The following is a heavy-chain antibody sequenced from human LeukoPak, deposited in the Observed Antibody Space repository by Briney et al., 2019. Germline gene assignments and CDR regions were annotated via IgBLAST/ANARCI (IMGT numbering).Heavy chain of an antibody. Sequence: GGALRLSCVDSGVTFSSYWMSWVRQAPGEGVGRGAHIKEDGREKYYMDSLEGGFSISRENAKSSVYLQINRLIAEHTAAYYFARRGTISVPVFWFDRWGQGTLVTVSS. D-gene: IGHD2-2*01. CDR3: ARRGTISVPVFWFDR. CDR1: GVTFSSYW. CDR2: IKEDGREK. V-gene: IGHV3-7*01. J-gene: IGHJ5*02.